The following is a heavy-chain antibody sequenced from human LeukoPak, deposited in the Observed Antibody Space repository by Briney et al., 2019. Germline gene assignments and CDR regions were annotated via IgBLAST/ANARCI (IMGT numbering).Heavy chain of an antibody. CDR1: GYTLTELS. Sequence: ASVKVSCKVSGYTLTELSMHWVRQAPGKGLEWMGGFDPEDGETIYAQKFQGRVTMTRDTSTSTVYMELSSLRSEDTAVYYCARETGELPEAPPQGNNWFDPWGQGTLVTVSS. CDR2: FDPEDGET. CDR3: ARETGELPEAPPQGNNWFDP. V-gene: IGHV1-24*01. D-gene: IGHD1-26*01. J-gene: IGHJ5*02.